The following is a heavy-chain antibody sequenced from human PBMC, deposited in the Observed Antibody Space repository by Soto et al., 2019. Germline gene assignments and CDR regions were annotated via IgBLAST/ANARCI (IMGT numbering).Heavy chain of an antibody. CDR3: ERTMVRGVISAWFDS. CDR2: IYYSGST. CDR1: GGSISSYY. V-gene: IGHV4-59*08. J-gene: IGHJ5*01. D-gene: IGHD3-10*01. Sequence: SGTLSLTCTVSGGSISSYYWSWIRHPPGKGLEWIGYIYYSGSTNYNPSLKSRVTISVDTSKNQFSLKLSSVTAADTAVYYCERTMVRGVISAWFDSWGQGTLVTVSS.